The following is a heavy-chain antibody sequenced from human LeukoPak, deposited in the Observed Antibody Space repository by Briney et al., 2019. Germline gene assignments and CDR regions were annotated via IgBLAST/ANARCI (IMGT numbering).Heavy chain of an antibody. V-gene: IGHV3-48*01. CDR3: AGDLGSGWYPYFDY. CDR2: ISSSSSTI. D-gene: IGHD6-19*01. Sequence: GGSLRLSCAASGFTFSSYSMNWVRQAPGKGLEWVSYISSSSSTIYYADSVKGRFTISRDNAKNSLYLQMNSLRAEDTAVYYCAGDLGSGWYPYFDYWGQGTLVTVSS. CDR1: GFTFSSYS. J-gene: IGHJ4*02.